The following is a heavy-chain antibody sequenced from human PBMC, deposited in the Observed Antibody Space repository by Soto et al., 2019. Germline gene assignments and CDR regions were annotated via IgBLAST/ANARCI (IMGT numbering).Heavy chain of an antibody. Sequence: QVQLQESGPGLVKPSQTLSLTCTVSGGSISSGGYYWSWIRQHPGKGLEWIGYIYNSGSTSYNPSLKSRITMSADTSKNQFSLRLTSVTAAHTAVYYCARQYVNNIPNWFDPWGQGTLVTVSS. J-gene: IGHJ5*02. CDR3: ARQYVNNIPNWFDP. V-gene: IGHV4-31*03. D-gene: IGHD3-10*02. CDR1: GGSISSGGYY. CDR2: IYNSGST.